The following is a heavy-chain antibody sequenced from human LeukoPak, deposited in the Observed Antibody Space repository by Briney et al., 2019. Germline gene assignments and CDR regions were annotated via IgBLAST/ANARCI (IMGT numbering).Heavy chain of an antibody. J-gene: IGHJ4*02. Sequence: SETLSLTCTVSGGSISSSSYYWGWIRQPPGKGLEWIGSIYYSGSTYYNPSLKSRVTMSVDTSKNQFSLKLSSVTAADTAVYYCASLPSSGGGYWGQGTLVTVSS. CDR2: IYYSGST. CDR1: GGSISSSSYY. V-gene: IGHV4-39*07. D-gene: IGHD2-2*01. CDR3: ASLPSSGGGY.